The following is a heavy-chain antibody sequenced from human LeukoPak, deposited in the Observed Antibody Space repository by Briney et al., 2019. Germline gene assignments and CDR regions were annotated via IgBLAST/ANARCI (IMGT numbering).Heavy chain of an antibody. D-gene: IGHD3-3*02. CDR1: GFTFSSYW. CDR3: ARAPLANYYYYYMDV. CDR2: IEQDGSEK. V-gene: IGHV3-7*01. Sequence: GSLRLSCAASGFTFSSYWMSWVRQAPGKGLEWVANIEQDGSEKYYVDSVKGRFTISRDNAKNSLYLQMNSLRAEDTAVYYCARAPLANYYYYYMDVWGKGTTVTVSS. J-gene: IGHJ6*03.